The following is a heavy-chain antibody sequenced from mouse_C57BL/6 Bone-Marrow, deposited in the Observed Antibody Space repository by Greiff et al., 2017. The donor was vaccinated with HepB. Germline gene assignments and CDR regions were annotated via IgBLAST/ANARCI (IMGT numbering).Heavy chain of an antibody. CDR2: IDPSDSYT. J-gene: IGHJ4*01. CDR1: GYTFTSYW. V-gene: IGHV1-69*01. Sequence: VQLQQPGAELVMPGASVKLSCKASGYTFTSYWMHWVKQRPGQGLEWIGEIDPSDSYTNYNQKFKGKSTLTVDKSSSTAYMQLSSLTSEDSAVYYCARDARNAMDYGGQGTSVTVSS. CDR3: ARDARNAMDY.